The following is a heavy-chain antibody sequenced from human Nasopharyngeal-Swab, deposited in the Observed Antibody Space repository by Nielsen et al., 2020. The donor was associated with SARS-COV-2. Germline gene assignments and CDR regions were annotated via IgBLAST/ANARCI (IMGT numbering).Heavy chain of an antibody. Sequence: GESLKISCAASGFTFSGSAMHWVRQASGKGLEWVGRIRSKANSYATAYAASVKGRFTISRDDSKNTAYLQMNSLKTEDTAVYYCARDVVVVPAANQFYYYGMDVWGQGTTVTVSS. D-gene: IGHD2-2*01. V-gene: IGHV3-73*01. CDR1: GFTFSGSA. J-gene: IGHJ6*02. CDR2: IRSKANSYAT. CDR3: ARDVVVVPAANQFYYYGMDV.